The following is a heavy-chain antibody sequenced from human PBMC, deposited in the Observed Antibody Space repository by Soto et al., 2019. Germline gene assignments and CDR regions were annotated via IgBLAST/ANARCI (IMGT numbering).Heavy chain of an antibody. J-gene: IGHJ5*02. D-gene: IGHD3-3*01. Sequence: QGQLVQSGAEVKKPGASVKVSCKASGYTFSTYGFSWVRQAPGQGLEWMGWIGANNYDTTYAQNFQGRVTMTTDTSTTTSYMELRSLTSDDTAVDFCARDWRGAEGFDPWGQGTLVTVSS. CDR2: IGANNYDT. V-gene: IGHV1-18*01. CDR3: ARDWRGAEGFDP. CDR1: GYTFSTYG.